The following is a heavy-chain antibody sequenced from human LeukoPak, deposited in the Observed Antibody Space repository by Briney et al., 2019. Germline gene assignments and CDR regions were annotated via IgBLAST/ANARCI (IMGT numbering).Heavy chain of an antibody. V-gene: IGHV3-53*04. J-gene: IGHJ4*02. Sequence: PGGSLRLFCAASGFTVSSNYMSWVRQAPGKGLEWVSVIYSGGSTYYADSVKGRFTISRHNSKNTLYLQMNSLRAEDTAVYYCARGALHYYDILTGYPLYYFDYWGQGTLVTVSS. CDR2: IYSGGST. CDR1: GFTVSSNY. CDR3: ARGALHYYDILTGYPLYYFDY. D-gene: IGHD3-9*01.